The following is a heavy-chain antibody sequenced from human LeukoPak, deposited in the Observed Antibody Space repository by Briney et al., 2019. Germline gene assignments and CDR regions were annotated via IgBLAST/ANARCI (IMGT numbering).Heavy chain of an antibody. CDR1: GFTFSSYA. CDR3: AKKGYYDGSGYYMYYFDH. V-gene: IGHV3-23*01. CDR2: ISGSGGST. D-gene: IGHD3-22*01. J-gene: IGHJ4*02. Sequence: GGSLRLSCAASGFTFSSYAMSWVRQAPGKGLEWVSAISGSGGSTYYADSVKGRFTISRDNSKNTLYLQMNSLRAEDTAVYYCAKKGYYDGSGYYMYYFDHWGQGTLVTVSS.